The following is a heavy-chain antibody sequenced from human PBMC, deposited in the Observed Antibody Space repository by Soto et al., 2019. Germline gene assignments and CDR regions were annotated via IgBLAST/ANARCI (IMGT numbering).Heavy chain of an antibody. J-gene: IGHJ6*02. CDR2: ISSSGSTI. CDR1: GFTFSSYE. CDR3: ARGDMHSSSWYGYYYYYGMDV. D-gene: IGHD6-13*01. V-gene: IGHV3-48*03. Sequence: LRLSCAASGFTFSSYEMNWVRQAPGKGLEWVSYISSSGSTIYYADSVKGRFTISRDNAKNSLYLQMNSLRAEDTAVYYCARGDMHSSSWYGYYYYYGMDVWGQGTTVTVSS.